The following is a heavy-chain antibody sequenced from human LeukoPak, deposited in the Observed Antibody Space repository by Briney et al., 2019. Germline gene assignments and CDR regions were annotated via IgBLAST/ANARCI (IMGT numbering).Heavy chain of an antibody. D-gene: IGHD6-13*01. V-gene: IGHV1-2*02. CDR1: GYTFTGYY. J-gene: IGHJ4*02. Sequence: ASAKVSCKASGYTFTGYYMHWVRQAPGQGLEWMGWINPNSGGTNYAQKFQGRVTMTRDTSISTAYMELSRLRSDDTAVYYCLGHGPAPAKYFDYWPQVTLVTVYS. CDR3: LGHGPAPAKYFDY. CDR2: INPNSGGT.